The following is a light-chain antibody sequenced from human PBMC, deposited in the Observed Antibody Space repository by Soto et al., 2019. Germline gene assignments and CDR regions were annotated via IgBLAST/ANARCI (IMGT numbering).Light chain of an antibody. CDR3: QQYGA. CDR2: KSS. J-gene: IGKJ1*01. V-gene: IGKV1-5*03. CDR1: ASISSW. Sequence: DIQMTQSPSTLAASVGDRVTIPCRASASISSWLAWYQQQPGKAPKLLIYKSSILENGVPSRFSGGGSGTQFTLTISSLQPDDFATYYCQQYGAFGQGTKVDI.